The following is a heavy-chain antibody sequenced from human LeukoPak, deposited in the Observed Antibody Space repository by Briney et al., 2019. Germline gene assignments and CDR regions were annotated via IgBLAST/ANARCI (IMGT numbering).Heavy chain of an antibody. J-gene: IGHJ4*02. V-gene: IGHV1-69*05. CDR2: IIPIFGTA. Sequence: SVKVSCKASVGTFSSYAISWVRQAPGQGLEWVGGIIPIFGTANYAQKFQGRVTITTDESTSTAYMELSSLRSEDTAVYYCARGAEHDYKDWGQGTLVTVSS. CDR3: ARGAEHDYKD. CDR1: VGTFSSYA. D-gene: IGHD4-11*01.